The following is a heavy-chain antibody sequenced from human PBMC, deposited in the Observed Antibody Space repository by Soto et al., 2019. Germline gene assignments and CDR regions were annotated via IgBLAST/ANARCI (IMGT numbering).Heavy chain of an antibody. Sequence: SETLSLTCAVSGGSISSGNYFWSWLRQPPGKGLEWIGYIYQSGSTYYNPSLKSRVTTTVGRSKNQFSLKLSSVTAADTAVYYCARGVGIFNYYYGMDVWGQGTTVTVSS. V-gene: IGHV4-30-2*01. CDR3: ARGVGIFNYYYGMDV. J-gene: IGHJ6*02. CDR1: GGSISSGNYF. D-gene: IGHD2-15*01. CDR2: IYQSGST.